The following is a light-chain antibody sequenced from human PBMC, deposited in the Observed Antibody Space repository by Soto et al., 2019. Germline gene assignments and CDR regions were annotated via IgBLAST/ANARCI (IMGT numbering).Light chain of an antibody. CDR1: QSVSSY. CDR3: QQRRNWPPIFT. CDR2: DAS. J-gene: IGKJ3*01. Sequence: EIVLTQSPATLSLSPGERATLSCRASQSVSSYLAWYQQKPGQAPRLLIYDASNRATGIPARFSGSVSGTDFTLPISRLEHEDFAVYYCQQRRNWPPIFTFGPGTQVDIK. V-gene: IGKV3-11*01.